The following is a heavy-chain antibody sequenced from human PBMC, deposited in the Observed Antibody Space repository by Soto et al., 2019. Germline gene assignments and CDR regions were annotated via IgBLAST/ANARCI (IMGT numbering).Heavy chain of an antibody. CDR2: ISSSSSYI. CDR1: GFTFSSYS. V-gene: IGHV3-21*01. J-gene: IGHJ3*02. D-gene: IGHD3-9*01. Sequence: GGPLRLSCAASGFTFSSYSMNWVRQAPGKGLEWVSSISSSSSYIYYADSVKGRFTISRDNAKNSLYLQMNSLRAEDTAVYYCARDIDWRDAFDIWGQGTMVTVSS. CDR3: ARDIDWRDAFDI.